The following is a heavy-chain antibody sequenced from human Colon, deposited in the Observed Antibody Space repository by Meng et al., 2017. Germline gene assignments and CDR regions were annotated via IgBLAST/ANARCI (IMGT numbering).Heavy chain of an antibody. J-gene: IGHJ6*02. Sequence: SETLSLTCTVSGCSFISGSYYWSWIRQPPGKGLEWIVYTYYSGSTNYNPSLKSRVTISVDTYKNQFSLKKSSVTAADTAVYYSASVRVVTDYYYYYGMDVWGQGTTVTVSS. D-gene: IGHD2-21*02. V-gene: IGHV4-61*01. CDR1: GCSFISGSYY. CDR3: ASVRVVTDYYYYYGMDV. CDR2: TYYSGST.